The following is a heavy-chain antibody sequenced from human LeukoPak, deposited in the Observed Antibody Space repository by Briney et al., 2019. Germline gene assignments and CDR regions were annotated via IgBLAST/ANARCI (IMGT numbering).Heavy chain of an antibody. Sequence: GGSLRLSCAASGFTFSSYSMNWVRQAPGKWLEWVSSISSSSSYIYHADSVKGRFTISRDNAKNSLYLQMNSLRAEDTAVYYCARDLADIVVVVAARGYYGMDVWGQGTTVTVSS. V-gene: IGHV3-21*01. CDR1: GFTFSSYS. D-gene: IGHD2-15*01. J-gene: IGHJ6*02. CDR2: ISSSSSYI. CDR3: ARDLADIVVVVAARGYYGMDV.